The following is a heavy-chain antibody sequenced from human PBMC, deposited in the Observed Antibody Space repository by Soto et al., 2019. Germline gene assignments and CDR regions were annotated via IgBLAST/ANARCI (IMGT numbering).Heavy chain of an antibody. V-gene: IGHV3-53*02. J-gene: IGHJ6*02. D-gene: IGHD6-6*01. Sequence: EVHLVETGGGLIQPGGSLRLSCAASGLSVSSSDMSWVRQASGKGLEWVSGIYSGGTTHDADSVKGRFTISRDNSKNTVHLQMNSLRVDDTAVYFCSTSSRNEYHFAMDAWGQGTTVIVSS. CDR2: IYSGGTT. CDR3: STSSRNEYHFAMDA. CDR1: GLSVSSSD.